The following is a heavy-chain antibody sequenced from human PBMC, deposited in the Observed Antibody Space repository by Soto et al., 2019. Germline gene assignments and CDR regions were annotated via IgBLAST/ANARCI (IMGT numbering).Heavy chain of an antibody. J-gene: IGHJ3*02. CDR1: GYTFTGYY. D-gene: IGHD3-16*01. CDR3: ARPSAYVEDAFDI. V-gene: IGHV1-2*04. Sequence: ASVKVSCKASGYTFTGYYMHWVRQAPGQGLEWMGWINPNSGGTNYAQKFQGWVTMTRDTSISTAYMELSRLRSDDTAVYYCARPSAYVEDAFDIWGQGTMVTVSS. CDR2: INPNSGGT.